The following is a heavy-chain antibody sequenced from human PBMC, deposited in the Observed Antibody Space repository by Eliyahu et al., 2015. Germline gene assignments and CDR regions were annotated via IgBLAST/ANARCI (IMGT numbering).Heavy chain of an antibody. J-gene: IGHJ5*02. V-gene: IGHV4-39*01. D-gene: IGHD1-26*01. Sequence: QLQLQESGPGLVKPSETLSLTCTVXGGSISSSSYYWGWIRQPPGKGLEWIGSIYYSGSTYYNPSLKSRVTISVDTSKNQFSLKLSSVTAADTAVYYCARQRGVVGATGWFDPWGQGTLVTVSS. CDR3: ARQRGVVGATGWFDP. CDR1: GGSISSSSYY. CDR2: IYYSGST.